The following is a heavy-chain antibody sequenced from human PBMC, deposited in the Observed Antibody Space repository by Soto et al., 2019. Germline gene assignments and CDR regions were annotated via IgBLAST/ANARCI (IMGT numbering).Heavy chain of an antibody. V-gene: IGHV4-39*01. CDR2: IYYSGST. J-gene: IGHJ4*02. D-gene: IGHD5-18*01. CDR1: GGSISSSSYY. Sequence: SETLSLTCTVSGGSISSSSYYWGWIRQPPGKGLEWIGSIYYSGSTYYNPSLKSRVTISVDTSKNQFSLKLSSVTAADTAVYYCARQRHSYGSPLYFHYRGQGTLVTVYS. CDR3: ARQRHSYGSPLYFHY.